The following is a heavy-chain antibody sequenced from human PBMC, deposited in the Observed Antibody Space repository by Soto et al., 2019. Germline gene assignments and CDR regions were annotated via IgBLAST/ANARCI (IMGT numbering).Heavy chain of an antibody. J-gene: IGHJ4*01. V-gene: IGHV6-1*01. D-gene: IGHD3-22*01. Sequence: SQTLSLTCAISGDSVSSNSVAWNWIRQSPSRGLEWLGRTYYRSKWYNDYAVSVKSRITINPDTSKNQFSPQLNSVTPEDTAVYYCARDFDYYDTSGYYYGLFDYWGQGTLVTV. CDR2: TYYRSKWYN. CDR1: GDSVSSNSVA. CDR3: ARDFDYYDTSGYYYGLFDY.